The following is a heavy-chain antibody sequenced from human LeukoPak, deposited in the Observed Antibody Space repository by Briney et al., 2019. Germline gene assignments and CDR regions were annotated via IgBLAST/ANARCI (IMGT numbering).Heavy chain of an antibody. CDR2: ISAYNGNT. V-gene: IGHV1-18*04. CDR1: GYTFTIYG. CDR3: ARDGYCSSTSCGYYYGMDV. J-gene: IGHJ6*04. Sequence: ASVKVSCKASGYTFTIYGISWVRQAPGQGLEWMGWISAYNGNTNYAQKLQGRVTMTTDTSTSTAYMELRSLRSDDTAVYYCARDGYCSSTSCGYYYGMDVWGKGTTVTVSS. D-gene: IGHD2-2*03.